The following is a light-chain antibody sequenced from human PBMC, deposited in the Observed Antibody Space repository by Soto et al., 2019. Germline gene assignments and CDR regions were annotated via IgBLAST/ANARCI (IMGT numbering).Light chain of an antibody. Sequence: DIQMTQSPSSLSASIGDIITFTCRASQSISTYLNWYQQKHGKAPKLLIYGASTLQNGVPSRFSGSGSATDYTLNISGLQPEDFATYYCQQSFITPPLTFGGGTKVEMK. V-gene: IGKV1-39*01. CDR3: QQSFITPPLT. CDR1: QSISTY. J-gene: IGKJ4*01. CDR2: GAS.